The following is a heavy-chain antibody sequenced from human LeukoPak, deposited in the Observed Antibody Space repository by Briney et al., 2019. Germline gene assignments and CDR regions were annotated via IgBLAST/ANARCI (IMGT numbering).Heavy chain of an antibody. CDR3: AGDKTTGGWYEFDY. CDR2: ISNDGDT. V-gene: IGHV3-53*01. Sequence: PGRSLRLSCAASGFTVSSNYMSWVRQGPGKGLECVSVISNDGDTYYADSVKGRFTISRDTSKNTVSLQMNSLRAEDTAVYYCAGDKTTGGWYEFDYWGQGTLVTVSS. J-gene: IGHJ4*02. CDR1: GFTVSSNY. D-gene: IGHD6-19*01.